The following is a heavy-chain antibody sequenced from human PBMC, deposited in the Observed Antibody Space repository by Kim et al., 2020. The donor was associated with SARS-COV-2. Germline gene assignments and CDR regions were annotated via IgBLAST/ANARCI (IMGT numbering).Heavy chain of an antibody. CDR1: GFTFSHYS. Sequence: GGSLRLSCAVSGFTFSHYSMNWVRQAPGKGLEWVSYISSSGTTIYYADSVKGRFTISRDNAKNSLYLQMHSLRDEDTAVYYCASHTKLTYCGGDCYTDAFDIWGQGTMVTVSS. CDR3: ASHTKLTYCGGDCYTDAFDI. V-gene: IGHV3-48*02. D-gene: IGHD2-21*01. CDR2: ISSSGTTI. J-gene: IGHJ3*02.